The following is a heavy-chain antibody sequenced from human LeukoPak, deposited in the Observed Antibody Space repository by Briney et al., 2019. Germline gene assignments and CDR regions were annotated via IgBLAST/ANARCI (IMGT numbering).Heavy chain of an antibody. D-gene: IGHD2-15*01. J-gene: IGHJ3*02. Sequence: SGGSLRLSCAASGFTFSDYYMSWIRQPPGKGLEWVSYISGSTTYTNYADSVRGRFTISRDNSKNSLYLQMNSLRAEDTAVYYCARDREVVAFDIWGQGTRVTVSS. CDR2: ISGSTTYT. CDR3: ARDREVVAFDI. V-gene: IGHV3-11*05. CDR1: GFTFSDYY.